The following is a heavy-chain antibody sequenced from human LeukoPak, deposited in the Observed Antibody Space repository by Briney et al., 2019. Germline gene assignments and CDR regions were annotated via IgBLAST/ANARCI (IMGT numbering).Heavy chain of an antibody. J-gene: IGHJ4*02. Sequence: GGSLRLSCAASGFTFSSYWMHWVRQAPGKGLVWVSRINTGGSTTDYADSVKGRFTISRDNAKNTLYLQMNSRRAEDTAVYYCSRDLRGRDDYWGQGILVIVSS. CDR3: SRDLRGRDDY. CDR1: GFTFSSYW. D-gene: IGHD5-24*01. V-gene: IGHV3-74*01. CDR2: INTGGSTT.